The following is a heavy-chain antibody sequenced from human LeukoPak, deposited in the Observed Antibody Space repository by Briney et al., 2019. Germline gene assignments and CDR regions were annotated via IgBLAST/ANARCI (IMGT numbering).Heavy chain of an antibody. CDR1: GYTFTSYD. Sequence: ASVKVSCKASGYTFTSYDINWVRQATGQGLEWMGWMNPNSGNTGYAQKFQGRVTMTRNTSISTAYMELSSLRSEDTAVYYCARGIVVVAATLYYYYGMDVWGKGTTVTVSS. CDR3: ARGIVVVAATLYYYYGMDV. V-gene: IGHV1-8*01. J-gene: IGHJ6*04. D-gene: IGHD2-15*01. CDR2: MNPNSGNT.